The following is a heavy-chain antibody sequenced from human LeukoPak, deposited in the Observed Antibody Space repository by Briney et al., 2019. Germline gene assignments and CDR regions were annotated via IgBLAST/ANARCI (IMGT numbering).Heavy chain of an antibody. CDR3: AGVVAANDAFDI. V-gene: IGHV3-30-3*01. J-gene: IGHJ3*02. Sequence: PGGSLRLSCAASGFTFSSYAMHWVRQAPGKGLEWVAVISYDGSNKYYADSVKGRFTISRDNSKNTLYLQMNSLRAEDTAVYYCAGVVAANDAFDIWGQGTMATASS. CDR1: GFTFSSYA. CDR2: ISYDGSNK. D-gene: IGHD2-15*01.